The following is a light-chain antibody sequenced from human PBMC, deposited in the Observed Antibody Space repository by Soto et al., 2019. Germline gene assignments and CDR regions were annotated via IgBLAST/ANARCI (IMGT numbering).Light chain of an antibody. J-gene: IGLJ1*01. CDR3: AAWDDSLSGPLYV. V-gene: IGLV1-47*01. Sequence: QSVLTHPPSASRTPGERVTISFFRSSSNIGSNYVYWYQQLPGTAPKLLIYRNNQRPSGVPDRFSGSKSGTSASLAISGLRSEDEADYYCAAWDDSLSGPLYVFGTGTKVTVL. CDR1: SSNIGSNY. CDR2: RNN.